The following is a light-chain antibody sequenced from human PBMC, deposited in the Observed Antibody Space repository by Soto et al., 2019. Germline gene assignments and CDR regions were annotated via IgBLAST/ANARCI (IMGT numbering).Light chain of an antibody. Sequence: EIVLTQSPGTLSLSPGERATLSCRASQSVSSSYLAWYQQKPVQAPRLLIYGASIRATGIPDRFSGSGSGKDFTLTISRLEADDFAVYFCQQYGSSLYTFGQSTKLEIK. V-gene: IGKV3-20*01. CDR1: QSVSSSY. J-gene: IGKJ2*01. CDR2: GAS. CDR3: QQYGSSLYT.